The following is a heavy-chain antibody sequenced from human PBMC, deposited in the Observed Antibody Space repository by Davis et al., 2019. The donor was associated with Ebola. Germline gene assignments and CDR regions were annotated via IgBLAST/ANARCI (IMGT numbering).Heavy chain of an antibody. CDR1: GFTFTDYY. CDR2: ISYDGSNK. D-gene: IGHD3-22*01. J-gene: IGHJ4*02. V-gene: IGHV3-30*14. Sequence: PGGSLRLSCAASGFTFTDYYMGWIRQAPGKGLEWVAVISYDGSNKYYADSVKGRFTISRDNSKNTLYLQMSSLRIEDTAVYYCVKGSITMTVVVYFDLWGQGTLVTVSP. CDR3: VKGSITMTVVVYFDL.